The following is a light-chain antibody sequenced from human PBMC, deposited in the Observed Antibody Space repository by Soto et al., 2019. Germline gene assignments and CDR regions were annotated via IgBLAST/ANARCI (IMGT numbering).Light chain of an antibody. CDR2: KAS. J-gene: IGKJ4*01. Sequence: DIPMTQSPSTLSASVGDRVTITCRASQTISSWLAWYQQKPGKAPKLLIYKASSLESGVPSRFSGSGSGTEFTLTISSLQPDDFAIYNCQQYSRGLTFGGGTKVEI. CDR1: QTISSW. V-gene: IGKV1-5*03. CDR3: QQYSRGLT.